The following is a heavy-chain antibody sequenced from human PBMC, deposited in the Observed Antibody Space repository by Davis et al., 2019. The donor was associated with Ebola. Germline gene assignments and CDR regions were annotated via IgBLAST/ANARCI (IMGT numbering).Heavy chain of an antibody. J-gene: IGHJ4*02. CDR1: GFTFSSYG. D-gene: IGHD2-8*01. Sequence: SLKISCAASGFTFSSYGMHWVRQAPGKGLEWVAVISYDGSNKYYADSVKGRFTISRDNSKNTLYLQMNSLRAEDTAVYYCATKYAWGQGTPVTVSS. CDR3: ATKYA. CDR2: ISYDGSNK. V-gene: IGHV3-30*03.